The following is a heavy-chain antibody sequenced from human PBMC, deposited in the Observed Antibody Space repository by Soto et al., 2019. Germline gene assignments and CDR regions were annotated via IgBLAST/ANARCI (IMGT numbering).Heavy chain of an antibody. CDR1: GSSISNYY. Sequence: PSETLSLTCTVSGSSISNYYWNWIRQSPGKGLEWIGYIYSSGSTHYNPSLQNRVTISIDTSKNQVSLKVDSVTAADTAVYYCARSMHYSDGSNYSPFDYWGQGTLVTVSS. D-gene: IGHD3-22*01. CDR2: IYSSGST. CDR3: ARSMHYSDGSNYSPFDY. J-gene: IGHJ4*02. V-gene: IGHV4-59*12.